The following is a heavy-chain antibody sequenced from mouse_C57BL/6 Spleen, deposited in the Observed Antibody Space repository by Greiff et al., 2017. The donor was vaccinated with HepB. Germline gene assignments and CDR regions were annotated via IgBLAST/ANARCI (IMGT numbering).Heavy chain of an antibody. V-gene: IGHV1-26*01. CDR1: GYTFTDYY. D-gene: IGHD2-3*01. J-gene: IGHJ3*01. CDR3: ARGDDLTGFAY. Sequence: VQLQQSGPELVKPGASVKISCKASGYTFTDYYMNWVKQSHGKSLEWIGDINPNNGGTSYNQKFKGKATLTVDKSSSTAYMELRSLTSEGSAVYYCARGDDLTGFAYWGQGTLVTVSA. CDR2: INPNNGGT.